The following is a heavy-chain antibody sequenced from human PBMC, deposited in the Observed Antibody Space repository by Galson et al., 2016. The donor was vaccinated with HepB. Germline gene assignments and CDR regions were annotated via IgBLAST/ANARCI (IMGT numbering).Heavy chain of an antibody. CDR3: ATSGSYGDFDY. CDR2: IYPGDSET. CDR1: GYTFITKW. J-gene: IGHJ4*02. D-gene: IGHD1-26*01. Sequence: QSGAEVKKSGESLQISCEASGYTFITKWIGWVRQMPGKGLEWMGIIYPGDSETRYSPSFQGQVTFSADKSISTAYLQWSSLKASDTAMYYCATSGSYGDFDYWGQGTLVIVSS. V-gene: IGHV5-51*01.